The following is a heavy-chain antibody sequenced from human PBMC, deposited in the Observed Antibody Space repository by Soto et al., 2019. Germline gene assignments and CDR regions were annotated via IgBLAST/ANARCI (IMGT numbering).Heavy chain of an antibody. D-gene: IGHD6-19*01. J-gene: IGHJ3*02. CDR3: ATTLCYSDSRGCLDALDI. CDR2: IYHSGRT. V-gene: IGHV4-39*01. CDR1: GGSISSSLYY. Sequence: QLQMQESGPGLVKPSETLSLTCTVSGGSISSSLYYWGWIRQPPGQGLEWIGSIYHSGRTYYNPSLRSRVTISLDTSANQFSLRLSSVTAADTAMYFCATTLCYSDSRGCLDALDIWGQGTLVTVSS.